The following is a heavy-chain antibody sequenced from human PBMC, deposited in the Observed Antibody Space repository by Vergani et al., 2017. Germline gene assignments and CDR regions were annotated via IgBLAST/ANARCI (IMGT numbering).Heavy chain of an antibody. J-gene: IGHJ4*02. Sequence: EVQLVESGGGIVKPGGSLRLSCVASGFTFSSYAMSWVRQAPGKGLEWVSAISGSGGSTYYADSVKGRFTISRDNSKNTLYLQMNSLRAEDTAVYYCAKDLRYGALNGRVYWGQGTLVTVSS. V-gene: IGHV3-23*04. CDR2: ISGSGGST. CDR3: AKDLRYGALNGRVY. D-gene: IGHD4-17*01. CDR1: GFTFSSYA.